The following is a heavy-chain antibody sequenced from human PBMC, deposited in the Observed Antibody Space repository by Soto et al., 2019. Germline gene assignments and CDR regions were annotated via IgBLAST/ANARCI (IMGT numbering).Heavy chain of an antibody. J-gene: IGHJ3*02. CDR3: AKDPVIGPGTAFDI. CDR2: IYSGGRT. Sequence: PGGSLRLSCAASGFTVSSNYMSWVRQAPGKGLEWVSVIYSGGRTYYADSVKGRFTISRDNSKNTLYLQMNSLRAEDTAVYYCAKDPVIGPGTAFDILGQGTKVTVSS. D-gene: IGHD2-21*01. CDR1: GFTVSSNY. V-gene: IGHV3-53*01.